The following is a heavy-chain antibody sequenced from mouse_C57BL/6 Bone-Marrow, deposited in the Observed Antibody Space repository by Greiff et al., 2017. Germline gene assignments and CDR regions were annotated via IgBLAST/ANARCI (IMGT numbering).Heavy chain of an antibody. Sequence: QVQLQQSGAELARPGASVKLSCKASGYTFTSYGISWVKQRTGQGLEWIGEIYPRSGNTYYNEKFKGKATLTADKSSSTAYMELRSLTSEDSAVYFGARSGYYGPYWYFDVWGTGTTVTVSS. V-gene: IGHV1-81*01. CDR3: ARSGYYGPYWYFDV. J-gene: IGHJ1*03. CDR1: GYTFTSYG. D-gene: IGHD1-1*01. CDR2: IYPRSGNT.